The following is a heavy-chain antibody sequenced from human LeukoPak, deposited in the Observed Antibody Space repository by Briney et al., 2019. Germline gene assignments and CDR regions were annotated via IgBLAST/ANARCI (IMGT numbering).Heavy chain of an antibody. CDR3: AGHGPPLSDTAMDPATPPDY. Sequence: GASVKVSCKASGYTFTGYYMHWVRQAPGQGLEWMGWINPNSGGTNYAQKFQGRVTMTRDTSISTAYMELSRLRSDDTAVYYCAGHGPPLSDTAMDPATPPDYWGQGTLVTVSS. J-gene: IGHJ4*02. D-gene: IGHD5-18*01. V-gene: IGHV1-2*02. CDR1: GYTFTGYY. CDR2: INPNSGGT.